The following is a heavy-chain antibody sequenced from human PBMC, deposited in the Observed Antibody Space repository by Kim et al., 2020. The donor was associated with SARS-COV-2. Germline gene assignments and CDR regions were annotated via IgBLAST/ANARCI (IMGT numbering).Heavy chain of an antibody. D-gene: IGHD3-10*01. Sequence: YADSVKGRLTISRDNAKNSLYLQMNSLRAEDTAVYYCARRYYYGSGSYNYWGQGTLVTVSS. J-gene: IGHJ4*02. CDR3: ARRYYYGSGSYNY. V-gene: IGHV3-21*01.